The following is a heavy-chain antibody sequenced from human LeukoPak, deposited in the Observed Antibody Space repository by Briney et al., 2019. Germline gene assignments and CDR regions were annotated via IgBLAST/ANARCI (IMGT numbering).Heavy chain of an antibody. D-gene: IGHD1-26*01. V-gene: IGHV4-59*08. J-gene: IGHJ4*02. CDR2: IYYSGST. Sequence: PSETLSLTCTVSGGSISSYYWSWIRQPPGKGLEWIGYIYYSGSTNYNPSLKSRVTISVDTSKNQFSLKLGSVTAADTAVYYCARSGATSPGFAFDYWGQGTLVTVSS. CDR1: GGSISSYY. CDR3: ARSGATSPGFAFDY.